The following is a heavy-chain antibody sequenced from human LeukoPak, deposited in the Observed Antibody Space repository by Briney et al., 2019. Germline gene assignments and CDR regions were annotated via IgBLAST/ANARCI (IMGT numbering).Heavy chain of an antibody. Sequence: ASVTVSCKASGYTFTGYYMHWVRQAPGQGLEWMGWINPNSGGTNYAQKFQGRVTMTRDTSISTAYMELSRLRSDDTAVYYCARDPGGAGYMDVWGKGTTVTVSS. CDR2: INPNSGGT. V-gene: IGHV1-2*02. D-gene: IGHD3-16*01. J-gene: IGHJ6*03. CDR3: ARDPGGAGYMDV. CDR1: GYTFTGYY.